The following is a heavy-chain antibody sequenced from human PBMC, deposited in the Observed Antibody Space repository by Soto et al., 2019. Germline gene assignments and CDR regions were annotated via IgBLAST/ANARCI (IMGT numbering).Heavy chain of an antibody. Sequence: GRYRRDPFAASGGMLTSEAKRWVRQAPGKGLEWVSAISGSGGSTYYADSVKGRLTISRDNSKNTLYLQMNSLRAEDTAVYYWAKVRVVVVVAATQSFDSWGQG. CDR2: ISGSGGST. V-gene: IGHV3-23*01. CDR3: AKVRVVVVVAATQSFDS. CDR1: GGMLTSEA. D-gene: IGHD2-15*01. J-gene: IGHJ4*02.